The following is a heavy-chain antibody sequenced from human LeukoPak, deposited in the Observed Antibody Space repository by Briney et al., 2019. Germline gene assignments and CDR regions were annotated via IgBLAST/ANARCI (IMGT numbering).Heavy chain of an antibody. D-gene: IGHD2-2*01. CDR1: GYTFTDYY. Sequence: EASVKVSCTASGYTFTDYYMHWVRQAPGQGLEWMGWINPNSGGTNYAQKFQGRVTMTRDTSISTAYMELSRLLSDDTAVYYCARDASSTSCYDGFDIWGQGTMVTVSS. CDR3: ARDASSTSCYDGFDI. J-gene: IGHJ3*02. CDR2: INPNSGGT. V-gene: IGHV1-2*02.